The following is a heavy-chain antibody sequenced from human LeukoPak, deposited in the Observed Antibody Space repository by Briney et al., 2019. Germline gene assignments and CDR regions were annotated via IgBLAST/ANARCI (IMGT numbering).Heavy chain of an antibody. D-gene: IGHD1-26*01. J-gene: IGHJ4*02. CDR3: ARDLAGGVGGDY. Sequence: GGSLRLSCAASGFSVSSIFMTWVRQAPGKGLEWVSVIFSGGSTYYADSVKGRFTISRDNSKNTLFLQMNSLRADDTAVYYCARDLAGGVGGDYWGQGTLVTVSS. CDR1: GFSVSSIF. CDR2: IFSGGST. V-gene: IGHV3-66*01.